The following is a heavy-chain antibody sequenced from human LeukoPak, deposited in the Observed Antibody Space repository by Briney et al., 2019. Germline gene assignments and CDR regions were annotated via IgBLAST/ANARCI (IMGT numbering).Heavy chain of an antibody. CDR2: ISSSSSYM. D-gene: IGHD3-22*01. Sequence: PGGSLRLSCAASGFTFSSYWMTWVRQAPGKGLEWVSSISSSSSYMYYADSVKGRFTISRDNAKNSLYLQMNSLRAEDTALYYCAKDLGNYYDTNAADYWGQGTLVTVSS. CDR1: GFTFSSYW. V-gene: IGHV3-21*04. J-gene: IGHJ4*02. CDR3: AKDLGNYYDTNAADY.